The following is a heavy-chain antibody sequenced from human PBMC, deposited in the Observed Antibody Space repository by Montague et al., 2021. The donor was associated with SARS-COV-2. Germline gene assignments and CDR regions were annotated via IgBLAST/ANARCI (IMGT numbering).Heavy chain of an antibody. D-gene: IGHD5-18*01. Sequence: SQSLSLTCTISDGSVSPYYWSWIRQPPGKGLEWIGYMHYRGSTNYNPSLESRVTMSLDTSENQFSLKLTSVTAAETAVYFCARGRDERGYSFGHYYFDLWGQGTLVTASS. CDR3: ARGRDERGYSFGHYYFDL. V-gene: IGHV4-59*02. CDR2: MHYRGST. CDR1: DGSVSPYY. J-gene: IGHJ4*02.